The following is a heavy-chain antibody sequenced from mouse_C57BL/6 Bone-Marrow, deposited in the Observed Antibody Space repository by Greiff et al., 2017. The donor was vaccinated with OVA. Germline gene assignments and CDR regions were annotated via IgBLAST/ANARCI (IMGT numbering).Heavy chain of an antibody. J-gene: IGHJ1*03. CDR1: GYAFTNYL. CDR2: ITPGSGGT. D-gene: IGHD4-1*01. CDR3: ARRDLAGDWYFDV. V-gene: IGHV1-54*01. Sequence: VQLQESGAELVRPGTSVKVSCKASGYAFTNYLIEWVKQRPGQGLEWIGVITPGSGGTNYNEKFKGKATLTADKSSSTAYMPLSRLTSDDSAVYFCARRDLAGDWYFDVWGTGNTGNVSS.